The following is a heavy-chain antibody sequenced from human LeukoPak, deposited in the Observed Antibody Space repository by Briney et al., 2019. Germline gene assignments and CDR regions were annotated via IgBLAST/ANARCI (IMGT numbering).Heavy chain of an antibody. J-gene: IGHJ6*03. CDR1: GFTFSKYN. V-gene: IGHV3-48*01. D-gene: IGHD3-16*01. CDR2: VSTSSSTI. CDR3: AREDYAVYYFIDV. Sequence: PGGSLRLSCAASGFTFSKYNMNWVRQAPGKGLEWVSYVSTSSSTIFYANSVKGRFTISKDNAKNSLYLQMNSLRAEDTAVYYCAREDYAVYYFIDVGGKGTTVTVSS.